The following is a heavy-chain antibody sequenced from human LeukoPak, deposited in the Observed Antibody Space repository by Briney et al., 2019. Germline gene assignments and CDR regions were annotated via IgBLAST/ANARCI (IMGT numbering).Heavy chain of an antibody. CDR2: INPSGGST. CDR1: GYTFTGYY. J-gene: IGHJ5*02. Sequence: ASVKVSCKASGYTFTGYYIHWVRQAPGQGLKCMGIINPSGGSTSYAQKFQGRVTMTRDMSTSTVYMELSSLRSEDTAVYYCARGGVGATTYVWFDPWGQGTLVTVSS. D-gene: IGHD1-26*01. V-gene: IGHV1-46*01. CDR3: ARGGVGATTYVWFDP.